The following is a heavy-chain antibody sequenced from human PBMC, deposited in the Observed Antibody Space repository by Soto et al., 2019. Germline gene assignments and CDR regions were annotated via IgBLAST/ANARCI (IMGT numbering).Heavy chain of an antibody. V-gene: IGHV1-2*02. Sequence: ASVKVSCKASGYTFKDYFLHWVRQAPGQGLEWMGWINFNTGGTNYAQKFQGRVTMTRDTPISTAYMELSRLTSDDTAVYHCARESVVTGTHHFDYWGQGTLVTVSS. J-gene: IGHJ4*02. D-gene: IGHD1-7*01. CDR1: GYTFKDYF. CDR3: ARESVVTGTHHFDY. CDR2: INFNTGGT.